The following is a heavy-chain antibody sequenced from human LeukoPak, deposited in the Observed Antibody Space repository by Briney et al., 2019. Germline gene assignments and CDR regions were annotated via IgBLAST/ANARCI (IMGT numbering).Heavy chain of an antibody. CDR1: GYTFTRYY. CDR2: INPSGGST. CDR3: ASAPRYSSSWPNNWFDP. V-gene: IGHV1-46*01. J-gene: IGHJ5*02. Sequence: GASVKVSCKACGYTFTRYYMHWVRQAPGQGLEWMGLINPSGGSTSYAQKFQGRVTMTRDMSTSTVYMELSSLRSEDTAVYFCASAPRYSSSWPNNWFDPWGQGTLVTVSS. D-gene: IGHD6-13*01.